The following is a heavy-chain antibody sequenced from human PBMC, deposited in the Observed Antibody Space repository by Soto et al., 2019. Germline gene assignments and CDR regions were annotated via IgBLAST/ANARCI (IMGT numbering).Heavy chain of an antibody. V-gene: IGHV3-30*18. Sequence: GGSLRLSCAASGFTFSSYGMHWVRQAPGKGLEWVAVISYDGSNKYYADSVKGRFTISRDNSKNTLYLQMNSLRAEDTAVYYCANTMVRGVINGPFAFDIWGQGTMVTVSS. CDR1: GFTFSSYG. CDR3: ANTMVRGVINGPFAFDI. D-gene: IGHD3-10*01. CDR2: ISYDGSNK. J-gene: IGHJ3*02.